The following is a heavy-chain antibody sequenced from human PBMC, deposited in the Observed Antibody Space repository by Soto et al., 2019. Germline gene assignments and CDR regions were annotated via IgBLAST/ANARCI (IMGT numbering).Heavy chain of an antibody. Sequence: QVQLQESGPGLVKPSQTLSLTCIVSGGSIRSGGYFWSWVRQHPGKGLEWIGNIYYNSGSTYYTQYMKSRVYISVDAFKNHSSMGLSSVTAADTDVYFCTGETPLPYNSGSGTGYYGMDVWGQGTTVIVS. CDR2: IYYNSGST. CDR3: TGETPLPYNSGSGTGYYGMDV. CDR1: GGSIRSGGYF. J-gene: IGHJ6*02. D-gene: IGHD3-10*01. V-gene: IGHV4-31*03.